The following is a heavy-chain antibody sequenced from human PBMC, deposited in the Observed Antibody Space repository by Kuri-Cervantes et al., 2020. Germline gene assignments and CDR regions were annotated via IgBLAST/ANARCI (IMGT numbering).Heavy chain of an antibody. CDR2: ISYDGSNK. CDR1: GFTFSSYA. Sequence: GESLKISCVASGFTFSSYAMHWVRQAPGKGLEWVAVISYDGSNKYYADSVKGRSTISRDNAKNSLYLQMNSLRAEDTALYYCAKGPRGHYYMDVWGKGTTVTVSS. V-gene: IGHV3-30*01. J-gene: IGHJ6*03. CDR3: AKGPRGHYYMDV. D-gene: IGHD3-10*01.